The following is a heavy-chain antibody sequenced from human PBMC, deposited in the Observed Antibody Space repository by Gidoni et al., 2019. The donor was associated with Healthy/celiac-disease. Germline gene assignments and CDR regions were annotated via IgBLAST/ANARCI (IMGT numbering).Heavy chain of an antibody. Sequence: EVQLLESWGGLVQPGGSLSLSCAASGFPFSSYAMSWVRQAPGKGLEWGSAISGSGGSTYDADSVKGRFTISRDNSKNTLYLQMNSLRAEDTAVYYCAKDIDVAVAGPSFDIWGQGTMVTVSS. J-gene: IGHJ3*02. CDR3: AKDIDVAVAGPSFDI. CDR2: ISGSGGST. V-gene: IGHV3-23*01. CDR1: GFPFSSYA. D-gene: IGHD6-19*01.